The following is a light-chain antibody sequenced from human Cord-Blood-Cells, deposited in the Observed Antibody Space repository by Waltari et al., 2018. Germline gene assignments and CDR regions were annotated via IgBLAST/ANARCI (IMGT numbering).Light chain of an antibody. CDR3: SSYTSSSTLVV. J-gene: IGLJ2*01. CDR2: DVS. V-gene: IGLV2-14*01. Sequence: AIPQPASVSGSPGQSITIACTGTSSDVGGYNYVSWYHQHPGKAPKLMIYDVSNRPSGVSNPFSGSKSGNTASLTISGLQAEDEADYYCSSYTSSSTLVVFGGGTKLTVL. CDR1: SSDVGGYNY.